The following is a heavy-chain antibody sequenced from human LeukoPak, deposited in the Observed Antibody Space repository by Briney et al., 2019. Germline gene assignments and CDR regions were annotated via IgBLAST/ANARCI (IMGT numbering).Heavy chain of an antibody. J-gene: IGHJ3*02. V-gene: IGHV1-24*01. D-gene: IGHD3-22*01. CDR1: GYTLTELS. CDR2: FDPEDGET. CDR3: ATWYYYDSSGYRVLSAFDI. Sequence: ASVKVSCKVSGYTLTELSMHWVRQAPGKGLEWMGGFDPEDGETIYAQKFQGRVTMTEDTSTDTAYMELRRLRSEDTAVYYCATWYYYDSSGYRVLSAFDIWGQGTMVTVSS.